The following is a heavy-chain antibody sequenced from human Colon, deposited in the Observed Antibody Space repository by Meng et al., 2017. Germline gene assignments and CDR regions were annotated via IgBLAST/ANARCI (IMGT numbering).Heavy chain of an antibody. Sequence: SETLSLTCTVSGGSIGDYYWGWIRQPPGKGLEWIAYVHSSAGTQYNPSLKSRVTISVDTSKNQVSLKLSSVTAADTAVYFCTREGIDGYYYFDYWSQGTLVTVSS. CDR2: VHSSAGT. CDR1: GGSIGDYY. D-gene: IGHD5-24*01. J-gene: IGHJ4*02. CDR3: TREGIDGYYYFDY. V-gene: IGHV4-59*01.